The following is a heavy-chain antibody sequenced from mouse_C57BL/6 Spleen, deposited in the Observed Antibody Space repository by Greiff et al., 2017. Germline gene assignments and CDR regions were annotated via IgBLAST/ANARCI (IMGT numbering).Heavy chain of an antibody. V-gene: IGHV1-19*01. D-gene: IGHD1-1*01. CDR2: INPYNGGT. CDR3: ARWVYGSRGDY. Sequence: EVKLQESGPVLVKPGASVKMSCKASGYTFTDYYMNWVKQSHGKSLEWIGVINPYNGGTSYNQKFKGKATLTVDKSSSTAYMELNSLTSEDSAVYYCARWVYGSRGDYWGQGTTLTVSS. CDR1: GYTFTDYY. J-gene: IGHJ2*01.